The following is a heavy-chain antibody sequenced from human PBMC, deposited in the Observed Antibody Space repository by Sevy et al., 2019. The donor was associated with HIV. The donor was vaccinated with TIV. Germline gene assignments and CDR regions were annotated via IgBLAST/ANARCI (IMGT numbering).Heavy chain of an antibody. Sequence: GGSLRLSCAASGFTFSSYGMHWVRQAPGKGLDWVAFIWYDGTDEYYADSVKGRFTIPRDNSKNTLYLQMNTLRLEDTAVYYCASDILTGSDYWGLGTLVTVSS. CDR2: IWYDGTDE. CDR3: ASDILTGSDY. V-gene: IGHV3-30*02. J-gene: IGHJ4*02. D-gene: IGHD3-9*01. CDR1: GFTFSSYG.